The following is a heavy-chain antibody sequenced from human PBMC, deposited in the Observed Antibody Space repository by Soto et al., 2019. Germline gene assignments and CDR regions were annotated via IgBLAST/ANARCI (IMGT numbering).Heavy chain of an antibody. CDR1: GGSVRSGDFY. J-gene: IGHJ4*02. D-gene: IGHD2-8*01. CDR3: ARMNGGHSDY. CDR2: IYSTGST. V-gene: IGHV4-30-4*01. Sequence: QVQLHESGPGLVKPSQTLSLTCNVSGGSVRSGDFYWGWIRQPPGKGLESIGYIYSTGSTYYNPSVKRRILISPDRTSNQFSLRLASSAAADTAIYYCARMNGGHSDYWGQGVLVTVSS.